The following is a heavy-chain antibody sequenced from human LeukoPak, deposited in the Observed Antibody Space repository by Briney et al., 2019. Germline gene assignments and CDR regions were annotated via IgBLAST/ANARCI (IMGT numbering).Heavy chain of an antibody. J-gene: IGHJ4*02. CDR3: AKGISGWYGWSFDY. CDR1: GFAFSSYG. D-gene: IGHD6-19*01. Sequence: GGSVRLSCAASGFAFSSYGMHWVRQAPGKGLEWVAVISYDGSDKYYADSVKGRFTVSRDNSKNTLYLQMNSLRAEDTAVFYCAKGISGWYGWSFDYWGQGPLVPVSS. V-gene: IGHV3-30*18. CDR2: ISYDGSDK.